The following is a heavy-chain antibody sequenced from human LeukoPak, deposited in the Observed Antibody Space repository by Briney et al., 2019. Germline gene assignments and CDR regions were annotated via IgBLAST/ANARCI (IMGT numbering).Heavy chain of an antibody. Sequence: PSQTLSLTCALSGDSFSSNSAAWNWIRQSPSRGLEWLGRTYYRSKWYNDYAVSVKSRITINPDTSKNQFSLQLNSVTPEDTAVYYCARHIAAAGTGNWFDPWGQGTLVTVSS. CDR1: GDSFSSNSAA. CDR3: ARHIAAAGTGNWFDP. J-gene: IGHJ5*02. V-gene: IGHV6-1*01. D-gene: IGHD6-13*01. CDR2: TYYRSKWYN.